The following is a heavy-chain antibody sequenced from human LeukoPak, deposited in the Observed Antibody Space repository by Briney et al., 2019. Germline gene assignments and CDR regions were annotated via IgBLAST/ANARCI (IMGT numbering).Heavy chain of an antibody. CDR2: IRYDGNKK. V-gene: IGHV3-30*02. J-gene: IGHJ4*02. CDR3: AKDITGAAAGIGFDY. Sequence: PGGSLRLSCGASGFTFGNYGMLWVRQAPGKGLDWVAFIRYDGNKKLYADSVKGRFTISRDNAKNSLYLQMNSLRAEDMALYYCAKDITGAAAGIGFDYWGQGTLVTVSS. CDR1: GFTFGNYG. D-gene: IGHD6-13*01.